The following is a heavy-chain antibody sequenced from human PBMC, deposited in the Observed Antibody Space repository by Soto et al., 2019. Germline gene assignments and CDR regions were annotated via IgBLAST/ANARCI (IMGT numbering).Heavy chain of an antibody. CDR1: GYTFSSYY. CDR3: ARRSTGSVWYFDL. V-gene: IGHV1-46*01. Sequence: QVQLVQSGAEVKKPGASVKVSCKACGYTFSSYYMHWVRQAPGQGLEWMGIINPGGGSTSYAQKFQGRVTMTRDTSTSTVYMELSSLRSEDTAVYYCARRSTGSVWYFDLWGRGTLVTVSS. CDR2: INPGGGST. J-gene: IGHJ2*01.